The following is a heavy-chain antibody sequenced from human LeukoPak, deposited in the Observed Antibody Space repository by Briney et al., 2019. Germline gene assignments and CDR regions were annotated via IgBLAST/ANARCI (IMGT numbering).Heavy chain of an antibody. Sequence: PSEPLSLTCAVYGGSFSGYYWSGIRQPPGKGVEWIGEINHSGSTNYNPSLKSRVTISVDTSKNQFSLKLSSVTAADTAVYYCARENRRIVVVPAAIQIDNWFDPWGQGTLVTVSS. D-gene: IGHD2-2*01. CDR1: GGSFSGYY. J-gene: IGHJ5*02. CDR2: INHSGST. V-gene: IGHV4-34*01. CDR3: ARENRRIVVVPAAIQIDNWFDP.